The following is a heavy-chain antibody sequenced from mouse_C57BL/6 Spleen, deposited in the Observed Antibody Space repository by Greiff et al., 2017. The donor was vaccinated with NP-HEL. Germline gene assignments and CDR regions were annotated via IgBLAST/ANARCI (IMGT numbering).Heavy chain of an antibody. D-gene: IGHD2-3*01. J-gene: IGHJ4*01. CDR2: IYPRDGST. V-gene: IGHV1-85*01. CDR1: GYTFTSYD. CDR3: ARRIYDGYYVEDYYAMDY. Sequence: QVQLQQSGAELARPGASVKLSCKASGYTFTSYDINWVKQRPGQGLEWIGWIYPRDGSTKYNEKFKGKATLTVDTSSSTAYMELHSLTSEDSAVYFCARRIYDGYYVEDYYAMDYWGQGTSVTVSS.